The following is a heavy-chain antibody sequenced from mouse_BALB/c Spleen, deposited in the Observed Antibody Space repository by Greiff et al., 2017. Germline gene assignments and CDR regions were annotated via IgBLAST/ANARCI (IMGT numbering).Heavy chain of an antibody. Sequence: EVKLMESGGGLVQPGGSRKLSCAASGFTFSSFGMHWVRQAPEKGLEWVAYISSGSSTIYYADTVKGRFTISRDNPKNTLFLQMTSLRSEDTAMYYCARWGNYVYYFDYWGQGTTLTVSS. V-gene: IGHV5-17*02. CDR3: ARWGNYVYYFDY. D-gene: IGHD2-1*01. CDR2: ISSGSSTI. J-gene: IGHJ2*01. CDR1: GFTFSSFG.